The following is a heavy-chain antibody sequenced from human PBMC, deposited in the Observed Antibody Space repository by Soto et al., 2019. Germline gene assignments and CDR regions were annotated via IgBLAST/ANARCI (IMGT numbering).Heavy chain of an antibody. CDR2: ISDTGGGT. CDR1: VVNFSSYA. V-gene: IGHV3-23*01. D-gene: IGHD3-22*01. CDR3: AVGRHKTSGSNTWFDP. J-gene: IGHJ5*02. Sequence: PGGSLRLSCAASVVNFSSYAMNWVRQAPGKGLEWVSTISDTGGGTFYAGSVKGRFTISRDNSKNTLYLQMHSLRADDSAIYFCAVGRHKTSGSNTWFDPWGRGTLVTVSS.